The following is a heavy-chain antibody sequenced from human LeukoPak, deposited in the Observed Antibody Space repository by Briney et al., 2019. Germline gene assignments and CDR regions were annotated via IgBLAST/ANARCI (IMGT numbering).Heavy chain of an antibody. J-gene: IGHJ5*02. CDR3: AREGRQWLVNWFDP. Sequence: GGSLRLSCAASGFTFSDYYMSWIRQAPGKGLEWVSYISSSGSTIYYADSVKGRFTISRDNAKNSLYLQMNSLRAEDTAVYYCAREGRQWLVNWFDPWGQGTLVTVSS. D-gene: IGHD6-19*01. V-gene: IGHV3-11*01. CDR1: GFTFSDYY. CDR2: ISSSGSTI.